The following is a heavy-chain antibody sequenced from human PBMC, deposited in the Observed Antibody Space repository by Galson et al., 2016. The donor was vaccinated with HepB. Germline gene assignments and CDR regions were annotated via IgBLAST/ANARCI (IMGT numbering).Heavy chain of an antibody. D-gene: IGHD4-17*01. CDR2: ISAHNGNT. Sequence: SVKVSCKASGYSFTDFGVSWVRQAPGQGLEWMGWISAHNGNTNYAHNFQGRLTLTTDTSTSPAYMEMRSLKSDDTAVYYCARDFHGVYGMDVWGQGTTVTVSS. CDR3: ARDFHGVYGMDV. J-gene: IGHJ6*02. CDR1: GYSFTDFG. V-gene: IGHV1-18*01.